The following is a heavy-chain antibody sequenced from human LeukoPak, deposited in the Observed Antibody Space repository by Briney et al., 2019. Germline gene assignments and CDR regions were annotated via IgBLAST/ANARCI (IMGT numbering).Heavy chain of an antibody. CDR3: ATVDEYYYDSSGYSRY. V-gene: IGHV1-2*02. CDR1: GYTFTGYY. Sequence: ASVKVPCKASGYTFTGYYMHWVRQAPGQGLEWMGWINPNSGGTNYAQKFQGRVTMTRDTSISTAYMELSRLRSDDTAVYYCATVDEYYYDSSGYSRYWGQGTLVTVSS. D-gene: IGHD3-22*01. J-gene: IGHJ4*02. CDR2: INPNSGGT.